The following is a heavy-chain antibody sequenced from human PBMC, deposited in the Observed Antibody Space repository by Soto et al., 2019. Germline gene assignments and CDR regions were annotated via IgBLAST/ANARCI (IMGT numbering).Heavy chain of an antibody. J-gene: IGHJ4*02. V-gene: IGHV3-73*02. CDR1: GFTFSDSA. CDR2: IRSKVNTYAT. D-gene: IGHD5-18*01. CDR3: TRRSDWTAMEPLDY. Sequence: EVQLVESGGGLVQPGGSLKLSCAASGFTFSDSAMHWVRQASGKVLEWVGRIRSKVNTYATAYAASVKGRFTISRDDSMNPAYLQLNSLNTEDTAVYYCTRRSDWTAMEPLDYWGQGTLVTVSS.